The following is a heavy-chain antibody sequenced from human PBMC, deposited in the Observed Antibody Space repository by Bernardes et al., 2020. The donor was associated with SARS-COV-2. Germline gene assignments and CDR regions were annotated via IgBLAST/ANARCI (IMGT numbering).Heavy chain of an antibody. CDR2: IWYDGSNK. J-gene: IGHJ6*02. CDR3: ARGSQSSGWGYYYYYYGMDV. Sequence: GGSLRLSCAASGFTFSSYGMHWVRQAPGKGLEWVAVIWYDGSNKYYADSVKGRFTISRDNSKNTLYLQMNSLRAEDTAVYYCARGSQSSGWGYYYYYYGMDVWGQGTTVTVSS. V-gene: IGHV3-33*01. D-gene: IGHD6-19*01. CDR1: GFTFSSYG.